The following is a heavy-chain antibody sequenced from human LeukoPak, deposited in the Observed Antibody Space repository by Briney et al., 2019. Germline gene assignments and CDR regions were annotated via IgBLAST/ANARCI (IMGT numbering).Heavy chain of an antibody. CDR1: GYTFTSYD. V-gene: IGHV1-8*03. J-gene: IGHJ6*03. Sequence: ASVKVSCKASGYTFTSYDINWVRQATGQGLEWMGWMNPNSGNTGYAQKFQGRVTITRNTSISTAYMELSSLRSEDTAVYYCARGYYDSSGYYPPYYYYYYMDVWGKGTTVTISS. D-gene: IGHD3-22*01. CDR3: ARGYYDSSGYYPPYYYYYYMDV. CDR2: MNPNSGNT.